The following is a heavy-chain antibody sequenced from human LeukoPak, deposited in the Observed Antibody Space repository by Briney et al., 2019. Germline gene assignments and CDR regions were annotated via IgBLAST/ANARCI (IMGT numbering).Heavy chain of an antibody. Sequence: GGSLRLSCVASGFSFTSYWMSWVRQAPGKGLEFVANINQDAGTTNYVDSVKGRFTISRDNAENSLYLQMSSLIAEDTALYYCARDPGWSSFDIWGQGIMVTVSS. CDR1: GFSFTSYW. D-gene: IGHD2-15*01. J-gene: IGHJ3*02. CDR2: INQDAGTT. V-gene: IGHV3-7*01. CDR3: ARDPGWSSFDI.